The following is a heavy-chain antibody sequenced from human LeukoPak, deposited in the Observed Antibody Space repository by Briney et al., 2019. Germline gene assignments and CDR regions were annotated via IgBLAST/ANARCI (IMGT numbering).Heavy chain of an antibody. V-gene: IGHV3-53*01. D-gene: IGHD3-10*01. J-gene: IGHJ6*04. CDR3: ATDTDNFSSASYVSV. Sequence: GGPLRLSCAASGFNVNDLYMTWVRQAPGKGLDWVSIIYSGGSTSYADSVKGRFTISRDNSKNTLYLQMNNLRAEDTAKYYCATDTDNFSSASYVSVWGKGTTVTVSS. CDR1: GFNVNDLY. CDR2: IYSGGST.